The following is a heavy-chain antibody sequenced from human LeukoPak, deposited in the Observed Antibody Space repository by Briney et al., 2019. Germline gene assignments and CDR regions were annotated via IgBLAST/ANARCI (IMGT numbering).Heavy chain of an antibody. D-gene: IGHD1-26*01. J-gene: IGHJ3*02. CDR3: ESLGVGATRDAFDI. V-gene: IGHV3-20*04. Sequence: GGSLRLSCAASGFTFDDYGMSWVRQAPGKGLEWVSGINWNGGSTGYADSVKGRFTISRDNAKNSLYLQMNSLRAEDTALYYCESLGVGATRDAFDIWGQGTTVTVSS. CDR2: INWNGGST. CDR1: GFTFDDYG.